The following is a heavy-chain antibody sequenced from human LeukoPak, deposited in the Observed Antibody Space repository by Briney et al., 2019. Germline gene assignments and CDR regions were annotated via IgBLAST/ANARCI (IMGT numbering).Heavy chain of an antibody. J-gene: IGHJ4*02. CDR2: ISSSSSYI. CDR1: GFTFSSYS. CDR3: ARDQAYSSSWYPYFDY. D-gene: IGHD6-13*01. Sequence: GGSLRLSCAASGFTFSSYSMNWVRQAPGKGLEWVSSISSSSSYIYYADSVKGRFTISRDNAKNSLYLQMNSLRAEDTAVYYCARDQAYSSSWYPYFDYWGQGTLVTVSP. V-gene: IGHV3-21*01.